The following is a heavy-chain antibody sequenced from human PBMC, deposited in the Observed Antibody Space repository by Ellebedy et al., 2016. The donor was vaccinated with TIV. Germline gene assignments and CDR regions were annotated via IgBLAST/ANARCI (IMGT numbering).Heavy chain of an antibody. Sequence: PGGSLRLSCAASGFSFSTYGMNWVRQAPGKGLEWLSYITSTSATKYYADSVKGRFTISRDNHKNSMYMQMDSLRAEDTAVYYCAKDRALGYCTGGSCNTKWGQGTLVTVSS. CDR3: AKDRALGYCTGGSCNTK. CDR2: ITSTSATK. CDR1: GFSFSTYG. V-gene: IGHV3-48*04. D-gene: IGHD2-15*01. J-gene: IGHJ4*02.